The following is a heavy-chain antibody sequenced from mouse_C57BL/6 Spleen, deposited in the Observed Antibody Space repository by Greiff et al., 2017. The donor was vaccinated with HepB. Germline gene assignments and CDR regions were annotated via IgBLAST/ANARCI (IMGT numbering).Heavy chain of an antibody. J-gene: IGHJ1*03. CDR2: IYPGGGYT. CDR3: ARREVDWYFDV. V-gene: IGHV1-63*01. CDR1: GYTFTNYW. D-gene: IGHD1-1*02. Sequence: QVQLKESGAELVRPGTSVKMSCKASGYTFTNYWIGWAKQRPGHGLEWIGDIYPGGGYTNYNEKFKGKATLTADKSSSTAYMQFSSLTSEDSAIYYCARREVDWYFDVWGTGTTVTVSS.